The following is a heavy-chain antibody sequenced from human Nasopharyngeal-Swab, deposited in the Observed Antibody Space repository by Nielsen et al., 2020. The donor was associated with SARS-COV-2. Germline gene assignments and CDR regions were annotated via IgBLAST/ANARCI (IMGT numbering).Heavy chain of an antibody. CDR1: GYSFRSHG. Sequence: VKVPCNASGYSFRSHGIYCVRQPPGQGLDWMGSISVYNADTNYAQKIQGRVSMTTDTSTSTAYMELRSLRSDDTAVYYCARDIEEWLVVPSLSFDFWGQGTLVTVSS. V-gene: IGHV1-18*01. CDR2: ISVYNADT. D-gene: IGHD3-3*01. CDR3: ARDIEEWLVVPSLSFDF. J-gene: IGHJ4*02.